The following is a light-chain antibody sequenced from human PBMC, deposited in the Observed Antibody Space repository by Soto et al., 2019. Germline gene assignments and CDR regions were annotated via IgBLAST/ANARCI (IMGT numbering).Light chain of an antibody. V-gene: IGKV3-15*01. J-gene: IGKJ4*01. CDR2: GAS. CDR3: QQYKRWPLT. CDR1: QSVNTN. Sequence: EIAMTQSPATLSVSPGERATLFCWASQSVNTNLAWYQQKPGQAPRRLVYGASTRATGIPSRFSGSGSGTEFTLTISSLQSEDFAVYYCQQYKRWPLTFGGGTKVEI.